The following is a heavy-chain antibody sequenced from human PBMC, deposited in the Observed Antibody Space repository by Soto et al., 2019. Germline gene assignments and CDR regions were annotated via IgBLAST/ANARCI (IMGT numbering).Heavy chain of an antibody. CDR2: IYYSGST. Sequence: SETLYLTCTVSGGSISSGVYYWIWIRQHPGKVLDWIGYIYYSGSTYYNPSLKSRVTISVDTSKNQFSLKLSSVTAAGTAVYYCARGGYYYDSSGYYSAGVGAFDIWGQGTMVTVSS. CDR3: ARGGYYYDSSGYYSAGVGAFDI. V-gene: IGHV4-31*03. D-gene: IGHD3-22*01. CDR1: GGSISSGVYY. J-gene: IGHJ3*02.